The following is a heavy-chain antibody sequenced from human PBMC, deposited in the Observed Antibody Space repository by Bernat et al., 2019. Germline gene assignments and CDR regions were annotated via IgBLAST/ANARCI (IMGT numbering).Heavy chain of an antibody. D-gene: IGHD4-17*01. V-gene: IGHV4-39*01. J-gene: IGHJ4*02. Sequence: QLQLQESGPGLVKPSETLSLTCTVSGGSISSSSYYWGWIRQPPGKGLEWIGSIYYSGSTYYNPSLKSRVTISVDTSKNQFSLKLSSVTAADTAVYYCARHSAHDYGRRPYYFDYWGQGTLVTVSS. CDR2: IYYSGST. CDR3: ARHSAHDYGRRPYYFDY. CDR1: GGSISSSSYY.